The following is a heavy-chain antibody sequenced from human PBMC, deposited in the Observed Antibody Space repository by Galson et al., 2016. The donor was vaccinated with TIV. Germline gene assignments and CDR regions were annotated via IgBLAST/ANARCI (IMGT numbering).Heavy chain of an antibody. CDR3: AKEVQRRLHY. V-gene: IGHV3-30-3*01. D-gene: IGHD1-1*01. J-gene: IGHJ4*02. CDR1: GFTFSSYA. CDR2: ISYDGSNK. Sequence: SLRLSCAASGFTFSSYAMHWVRQAPGKGLEWVAVISYDGSNKFHADSVKGRFTISRDNSKNTLYLQMNSLRREDTAVYYCAKEVQRRLHYWGQGTLVTVSP.